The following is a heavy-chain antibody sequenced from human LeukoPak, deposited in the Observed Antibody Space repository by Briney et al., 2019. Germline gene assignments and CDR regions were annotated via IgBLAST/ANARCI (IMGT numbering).Heavy chain of an antibody. CDR1: GGSISSSAYH. CDR2: INHSGST. J-gene: IGHJ4*02. V-gene: IGHV4-39*07. Sequence: SETLSLTCTVSGGSISSSAYHWGWIRQPPGKGLEWIGEINHSGSTNYNPSLKSRVTISVDMSKNQFSLKLSSVTAADTAVYYCARGRVSSWFDYWGQGTLVTVSS. D-gene: IGHD6-13*01. CDR3: ARGRVSSWFDY.